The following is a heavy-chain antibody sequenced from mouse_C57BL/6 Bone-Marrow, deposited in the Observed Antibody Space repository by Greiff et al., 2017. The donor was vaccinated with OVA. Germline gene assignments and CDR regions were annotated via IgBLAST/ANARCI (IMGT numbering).Heavy chain of an antibody. Sequence: EVQLVESGGGLVKPGGSLKLSCAASGFTFSDYGMHWVRQAPEKGLEWVAYISSGSSTIYYADTVKGRFTISRDNAKNTLFLQMTSLRSEDTAMYYGARRTTVVPYYAMDYWGQGTSVTVSS. CDR3: ARRTTVVPYYAMDY. V-gene: IGHV5-17*01. J-gene: IGHJ4*01. CDR2: ISSGSSTI. CDR1: GFTFSDYG. D-gene: IGHD1-1*01.